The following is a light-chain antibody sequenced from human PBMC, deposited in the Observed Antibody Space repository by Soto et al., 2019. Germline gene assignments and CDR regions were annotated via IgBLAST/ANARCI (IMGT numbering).Light chain of an antibody. CDR1: QSVSSSY. CDR3: QQYSSSPRT. J-gene: IGKJ5*01. CDR2: DAS. V-gene: IGKV3-20*01. Sequence: EIVLTQSPATLSSFPGDRVTLSCRSSQSVSSSYLAWYQQKPGQAPRLLIYDASNRATGVPDRFSGSGSGTDFSLTISRLEPEDFAVYHCQQYSSSPRTFGQGTRLEIK.